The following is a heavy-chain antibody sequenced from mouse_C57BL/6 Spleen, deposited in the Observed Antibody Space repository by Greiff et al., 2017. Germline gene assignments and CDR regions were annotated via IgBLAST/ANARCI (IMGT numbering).Heavy chain of an antibody. CDR3: ARGGYNYGAMDY. V-gene: IGHV1-64*01. Sequence: VQLQQPGAELVKPGASVKLSCKASGYTFTSYWMHWVKQRPGQGLEWIGMIHPNSGSTNYNEKFKSKATLTVDKSSSTAYMQLSSLTSEDSAVYYGARGGYNYGAMDYWGQGTSVTVSS. J-gene: IGHJ4*01. CDR1: GYTFTSYW. CDR2: IHPNSGST.